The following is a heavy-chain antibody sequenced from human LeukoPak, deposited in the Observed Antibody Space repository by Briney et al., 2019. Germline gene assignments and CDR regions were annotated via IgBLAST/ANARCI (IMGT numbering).Heavy chain of an antibody. Sequence: GSSVKVSCKASGGTFSSYAISWVRQAPGQGLEWMGGIIPIFGTANYAQKFQGRVTITTDESTSTAYMELSSLRSEDTAVYYCARSSTAYYYDSSGYYPYWGQGTLVTVSS. CDR2: IIPIFGTA. CDR3: ARSSTAYYYDSSGYYPY. D-gene: IGHD3-22*01. V-gene: IGHV1-69*05. CDR1: GGTFSSYA. J-gene: IGHJ4*02.